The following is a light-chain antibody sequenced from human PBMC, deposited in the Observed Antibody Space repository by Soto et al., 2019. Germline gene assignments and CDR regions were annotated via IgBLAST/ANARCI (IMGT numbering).Light chain of an antibody. CDR1: SSDVGGYNY. J-gene: IGLJ2*01. CDR2: EVS. Sequence: QSALTQPASVSGSPGQSITISCTGTSSDVGGYNYVSWYQQHPGKAPKLMIYEVSNRPSGVSNRFSGSKSGNTASLTISGRQPEDEADYYCYSYTSSSTRIFGGGTKVTVL. CDR3: YSYTSSSTRI. V-gene: IGLV2-14*01.